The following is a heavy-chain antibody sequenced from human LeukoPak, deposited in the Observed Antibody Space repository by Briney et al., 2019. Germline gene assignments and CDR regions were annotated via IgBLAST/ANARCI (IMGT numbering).Heavy chain of an antibody. CDR2: IKSKIGGETT. Sequence: PGGSLRLSCAASGITFSNAWMSWVRQAPGKGLEWVGRIKSKIGGETTDYAAPVKDRFTISRDDSKNTLYLQMNSLKTEDTAVYHCTAGTGRSDRDYWGQGTLVTVSS. J-gene: IGHJ4*02. D-gene: IGHD3/OR15-3a*01. V-gene: IGHV3-15*01. CDR1: GITFSNAW. CDR3: TAGTGRSDRDY.